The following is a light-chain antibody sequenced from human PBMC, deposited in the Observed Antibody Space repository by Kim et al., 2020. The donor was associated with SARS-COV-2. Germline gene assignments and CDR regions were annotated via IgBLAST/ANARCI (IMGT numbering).Light chain of an antibody. Sequence: DIQMTQSPSSLSASVGDRVTITCRTSQNINIFLNWYQQKPGKAPNLLIYGGSTLQRGVPSRFTGSGSGTSFSLTIRSLQPEDFASYYCQQTYTTPRTFGQGTKVDIK. CDR1: QNINIF. J-gene: IGKJ2*02. CDR2: GGS. CDR3: QQTYTTPRT. V-gene: IGKV1-39*01.